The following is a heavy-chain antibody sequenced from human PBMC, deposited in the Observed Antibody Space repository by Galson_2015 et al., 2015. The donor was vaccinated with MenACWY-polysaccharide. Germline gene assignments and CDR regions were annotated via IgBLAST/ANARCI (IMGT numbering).Heavy chain of an antibody. Sequence: SLRLSCAASGFSFSSYNMDWVRQAPGKGLEWVSYIRGPSDIIYYADSVKGRFTISRDNAKNSLYLQMNSLRDEDTAVYYCARDSGMTGSLDYWGPGTLVTVSS. J-gene: IGHJ4*03. V-gene: IGHV3-48*02. CDR3: ARDSGMTGSLDY. CDR1: GFSFSSYN. D-gene: IGHD1-26*01. CDR2: IRGPSDII.